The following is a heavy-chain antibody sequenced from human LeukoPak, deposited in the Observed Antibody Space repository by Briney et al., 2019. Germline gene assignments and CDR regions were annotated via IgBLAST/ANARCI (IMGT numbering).Heavy chain of an antibody. CDR1: GFNFNNFA. D-gene: IGHD3/OR15-3a*01. Sequence: GGSLRLSCAASGFNFNNFAMSWVRQAPGKGLEWVSGVNFSGSNIYYADSVKGRFTISRDNSKNKLLLQMNRLRAEDTAIYYCTNRAVWTAYYDYWGQGALVVVSS. J-gene: IGHJ4*02. CDR3: TNRAVWTAYYDY. CDR2: VNFSGSNI. V-gene: IGHV3-23*01.